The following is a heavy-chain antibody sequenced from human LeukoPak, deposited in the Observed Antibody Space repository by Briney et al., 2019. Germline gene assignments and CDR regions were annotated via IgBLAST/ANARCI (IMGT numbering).Heavy chain of an antibody. CDR2: ISASGSAT. CDR1: GFIFSNYG. V-gene: IGHV3-23*01. CDR3: ARSTGYGDYYFDY. D-gene: IGHD4-17*01. J-gene: IGHJ4*02. Sequence: GGSLRLSCAASGFIFSNYGMNWVRQAPGKGLEWVAAISASGSATSYADSVRGRFTISRDNSKNTLYLQMNSLRAEDTAVYYCARSTGYGDYYFDYWGQGTLVTVSS.